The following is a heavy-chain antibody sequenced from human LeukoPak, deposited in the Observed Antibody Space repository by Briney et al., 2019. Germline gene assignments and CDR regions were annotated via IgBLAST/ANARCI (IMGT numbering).Heavy chain of an antibody. Sequence: ASVKVSCKASGGTFSSYGISWVRQAPGQGLEWMGWISAYNGNTNYAQKLQGRVTMTTDTSTSTAYMELRSLRSDDTAVYYCARVVGYCSSTSCPRRMDVWGKGTTVTVSS. J-gene: IGHJ6*04. V-gene: IGHV1-18*01. CDR2: ISAYNGNT. CDR1: GGTFSSYG. CDR3: ARVVGYCSSTSCPRRMDV. D-gene: IGHD2-2*01.